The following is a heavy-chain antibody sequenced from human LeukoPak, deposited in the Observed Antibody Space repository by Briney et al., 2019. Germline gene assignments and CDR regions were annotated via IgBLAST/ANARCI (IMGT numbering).Heavy chain of an antibody. CDR2: ISSSSSYI. D-gene: IGHD3-10*01. Sequence: GRSLRLSCAASGFTFSSYSMNWVRQAPGKGLEWVSSISSSSSYIYYADSVKGRFTISRDNAKNSLYLQMNSLRAEDTAVYYCARDYYGSGSYHAFDPWGQGTLVTVSS. V-gene: IGHV3-21*01. J-gene: IGHJ5*02. CDR1: GFTFSSYS. CDR3: ARDYYGSGSYHAFDP.